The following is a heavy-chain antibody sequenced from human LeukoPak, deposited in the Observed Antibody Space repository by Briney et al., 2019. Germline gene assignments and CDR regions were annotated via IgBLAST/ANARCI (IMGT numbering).Heavy chain of an antibody. CDR1: GYTFTSYG. CDR2: IIPIFGTA. D-gene: IGHD4-17*01. J-gene: IGHJ4*02. V-gene: IGHV1-69*13. CDR3: ARPFTGTTRGFDY. Sequence: GASVKVSCKASGYTFTSYGISWVRQTPGQGLEWMGGIIPIFGTANYAQKFQGRVTITADESTSTAYMELSSLRSEDTAVYYCARPFTGTTRGFDYWGQGTLVTVSS.